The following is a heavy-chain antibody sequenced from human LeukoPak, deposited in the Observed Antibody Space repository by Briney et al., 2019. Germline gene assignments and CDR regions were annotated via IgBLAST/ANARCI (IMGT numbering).Heavy chain of an antibody. J-gene: IGHJ4*02. CDR1: GFTFNNYA. D-gene: IGHD3-10*01. CDR3: ARAKGSYSFDY. CDR2: ISGDGVSP. V-gene: IGHV3-23*01. Sequence: PGGSLRLSCAASGFTFNNYALTWVRQTPGKGLECVSAISGDGVSPYYADSVRGRFTISRDNSKNTLYLQMNSLRVEDTAVYHCARAKGSYSFDYWGQGTLVTVSS.